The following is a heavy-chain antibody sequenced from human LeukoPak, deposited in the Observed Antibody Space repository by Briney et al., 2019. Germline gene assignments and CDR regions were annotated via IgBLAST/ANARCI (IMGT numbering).Heavy chain of an antibody. J-gene: IGHJ5*02. CDR3: ARQAGIGFDL. CDR2: VHQRGNI. Sequence: PSETLSLTCAVYGGSFSGYYWSWIRQPPGKGLQWIASVHQRGNIYDNPSLKNRVIISLDTSKNQFFLTLSSVTAADVAVYYCARQAGIGFDLWGQGTLVGVSS. V-gene: IGHV4-34*01. CDR1: GGSFSGYY. D-gene: IGHD3-10*01.